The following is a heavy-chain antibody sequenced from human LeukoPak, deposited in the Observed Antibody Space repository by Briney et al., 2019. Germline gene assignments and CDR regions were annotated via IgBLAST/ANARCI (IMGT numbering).Heavy chain of an antibody. CDR2: ISSSSSYT. CDR3: ARGRSSWPHDY. V-gene: IGHV3-11*06. Sequence: GGSLRLSCAASGFTFSDYFMSWIRQAPGKGLEWVSYISSSSSYTNYADSVKGRFTISRDNAKNSLYLQMNSLRAEDTAVYYCARGRSSWPHDYWGQGTLVTVSS. J-gene: IGHJ4*02. D-gene: IGHD6-13*01. CDR1: GFTFSDYF.